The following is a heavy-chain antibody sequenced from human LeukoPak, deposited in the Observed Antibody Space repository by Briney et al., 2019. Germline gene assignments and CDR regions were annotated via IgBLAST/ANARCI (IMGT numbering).Heavy chain of an antibody. CDR1: GGSFSSYY. CDR2: IYHSGST. CDR3: LRGLTLNYCYYGMDV. V-gene: IGHV4-34*01. J-gene: IGHJ6*02. Sequence: SETLSLTCAVYGGSFSSYYWNWIRQPPGKGLEWIGEIYHSGSTRYNPSLRSRVTISVDTSKNQFSLTLSSVYYCARGRGGMLRGLTLNYCYYGMDVWGQGTTVTVSS. D-gene: IGHD3-10*01.